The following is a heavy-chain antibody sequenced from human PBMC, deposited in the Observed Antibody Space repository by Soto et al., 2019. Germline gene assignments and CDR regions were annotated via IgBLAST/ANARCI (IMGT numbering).Heavy chain of an antibody. CDR2: IYWDEDK. CDR3: AHGSGWLFDY. V-gene: IGHV2-5*02. CDR1: GVSLSTSEVG. Sequence: QITLKESGPTLVKPTQTLTLTCSFSGVSLSTSEVGVGWIRQPPGKGLEWLALIYWDEDKEYSPSLRSRLTITKDTSKSLVVLIMTNLDPTDTATYGCAHGSGWLFDYWGQGTLVTVSS. J-gene: IGHJ4*02. D-gene: IGHD6-19*01.